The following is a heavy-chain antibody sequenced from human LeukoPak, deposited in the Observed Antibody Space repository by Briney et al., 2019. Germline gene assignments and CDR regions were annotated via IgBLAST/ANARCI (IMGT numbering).Heavy chain of an antibody. Sequence: GGSLRLSCAASGFTFSSYRMNWIRQAPGKGLEWISYISSSSGTILYADSVKCRFTISRYDAKNSLFLQMNSLRGEDTAVYYCASSSSSGAIAFDIWGQGTLVTVSS. J-gene: IGHJ3*02. CDR3: ASSSSSGAIAFDI. V-gene: IGHV3-48*01. CDR1: GFTFSSYR. D-gene: IGHD6-6*01. CDR2: ISSSSGTI.